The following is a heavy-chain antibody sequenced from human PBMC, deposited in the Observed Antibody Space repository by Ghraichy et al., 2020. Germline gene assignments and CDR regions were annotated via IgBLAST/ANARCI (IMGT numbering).Heavy chain of an antibody. D-gene: IGHD2-2*01. CDR2: INSDGSST. CDR3: ARGIVVVPAGMDV. Sequence: GGSLRLSCAASGFTFSSYWMHWVRQAPGKGLVWVSRINSDGSSTSYADSVKGRFTISRDNAKNTLYLQMNSLRAEDTAVYYCARGIVVVPAGMDVWGQGTTVTVSS. J-gene: IGHJ6*02. V-gene: IGHV3-74*01. CDR1: GFTFSSYW.